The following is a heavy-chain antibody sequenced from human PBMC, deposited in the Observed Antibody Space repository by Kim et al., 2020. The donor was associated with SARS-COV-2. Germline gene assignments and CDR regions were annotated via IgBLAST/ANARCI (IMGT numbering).Heavy chain of an antibody. CDR2: INHSGST. V-gene: IGHV4-34*01. CDR3: ARAPGSSSWYKDY. D-gene: IGHD6-13*01. Sequence: SETLSLTCAVYGGSFSGYYWSWIRQPPGKGLEWIGEINHSGSTNYNPSLKSRVTISVDTSKNQFSLKLSSVTAADTAVYYCARAPGSSSWYKDYWGQGTLVTVSS. CDR1: GGSFSGYY. J-gene: IGHJ4*02.